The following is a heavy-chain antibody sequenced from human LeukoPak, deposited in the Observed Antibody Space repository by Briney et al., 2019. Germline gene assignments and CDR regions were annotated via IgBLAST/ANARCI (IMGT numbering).Heavy chain of an antibody. J-gene: IGHJ4*02. CDR1: CGSISSYY. Sequence: SETLSLTCTVSCGSISSYYWSWIRQPPGKGLEWIGYIYYSGSTNYNPSLKSRVTISVDTSKNQFSLKLSSVTAPDTAVYYCARGPDYYGSGSYYPDYWGQGTLVTVSS. D-gene: IGHD3-10*01. V-gene: IGHV4-59*01. CDR3: ARGPDYYGSGSYYPDY. CDR2: IYYSGST.